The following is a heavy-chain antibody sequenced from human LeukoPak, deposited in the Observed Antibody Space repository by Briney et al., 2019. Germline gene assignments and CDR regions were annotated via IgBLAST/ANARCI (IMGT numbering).Heavy chain of an antibody. V-gene: IGHV3-21*01. CDR2: IYFTGNYI. CDR3: AREFNTVGNFDY. Sequence: PGGSLRLSCVTSAFTFSRYSMRWIRQAPGKGLEWVSSIYFTGNYISYADSEKGRFTISRDNAKNSLYLQMNSLRAEDTAVYYCAREFNTVGNFDYWGQGTLVTVSS. J-gene: IGHJ4*02. D-gene: IGHD3-10*01. CDR1: AFTFSRYS.